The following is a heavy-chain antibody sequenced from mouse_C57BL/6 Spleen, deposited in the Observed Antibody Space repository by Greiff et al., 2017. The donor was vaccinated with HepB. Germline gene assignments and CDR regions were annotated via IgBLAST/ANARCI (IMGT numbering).Heavy chain of an antibody. CDR2: IDPENGDT. CDR1: GFNIKDDY. V-gene: IGHV14-4*01. D-gene: IGHD2-1*01. Sequence: EVKVVESGAELVRPGASVKLSCTASGFNIKDDYMHWVKQRPEQGLEWIGWIDPENGDTEYASKFQGKATITADTSSNTAYLQLSSLTSEDTAVYYCTYGNHEGFAYWGQGTLVTVSA. J-gene: IGHJ3*01. CDR3: TYGNHEGFAY.